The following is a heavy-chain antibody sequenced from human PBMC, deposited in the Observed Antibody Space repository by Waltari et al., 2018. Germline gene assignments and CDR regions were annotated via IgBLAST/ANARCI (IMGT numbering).Heavy chain of an antibody. V-gene: IGHV5-51*01. CDR2: IYPGDSDT. CDR3: ARLRTIAAVGGYYFDY. J-gene: IGHJ4*02. CDR1: GYSFHSYW. D-gene: IGHD6-6*01. Sequence: EVQLVQSGAEVKKPGESLKLSWKGSGYSFHSYWLGWVRHRTGKGLEWMGIIYPGDSDTRYSPSFQGQVTISADKSISTAYLQWSSLKASDTAMYYCARLRTIAAVGGYYFDYWGQGTLVTVSS.